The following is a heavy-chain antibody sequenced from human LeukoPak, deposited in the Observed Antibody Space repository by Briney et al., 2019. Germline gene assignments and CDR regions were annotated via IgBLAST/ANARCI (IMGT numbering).Heavy chain of an antibody. Sequence: SGGSLRLSCAASGFTFSSYWMTWVRQAPGKGLEWVANIKQDGSEKYYVDSVKGRFTISRDNAKNSLYLQMNSLRAEDMAVYYCAKTSSSSDRDYWGQGTLVTVSS. CDR2: IKQDGSEK. J-gene: IGHJ4*02. CDR1: GFTFSSYW. CDR3: AKTSSSSDRDY. D-gene: IGHD6-6*01. V-gene: IGHV3-7*01.